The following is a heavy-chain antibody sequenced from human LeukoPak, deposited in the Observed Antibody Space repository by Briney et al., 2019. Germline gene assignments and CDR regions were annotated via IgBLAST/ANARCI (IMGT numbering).Heavy chain of an antibody. Sequence: PSETLSLTCTVSGYSISSGFYWGWIRQPPGKGLEWIGEINHSGSTNYNPSLKSRVTISVDTSKNQFSLKLSSVTAADTSVYYCARVPTGLDAPCDYWGQGTLVTVSS. V-gene: IGHV4-38-2*02. D-gene: IGHD1-14*01. CDR2: INHSGST. J-gene: IGHJ4*01. CDR3: ARVPTGLDAPCDY. CDR1: GYSISSGFY.